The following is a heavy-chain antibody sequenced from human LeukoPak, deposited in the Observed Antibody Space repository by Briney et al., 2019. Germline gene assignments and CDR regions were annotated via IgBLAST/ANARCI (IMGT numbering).Heavy chain of an antibody. CDR1: GFTFSSYA. V-gene: IGHV3-23*01. CDR3: AKSELVVPDYYYYYYMDV. D-gene: IGHD2-2*01. J-gene: IGHJ6*03. CDR2: IGGSDEYT. Sequence: GGSLRLSCAASGFTFSSYAMTWVRQAPGKVLEWVSLIGGSDEYTYYADSVKGRFTISRDNSKNTLYLQMNSLRDEDTAVYYCAKSELVVPDYYYYYYMDVWGKGTTVTISS.